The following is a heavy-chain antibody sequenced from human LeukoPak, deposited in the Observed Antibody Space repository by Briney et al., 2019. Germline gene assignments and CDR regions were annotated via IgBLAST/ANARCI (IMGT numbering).Heavy chain of an antibody. J-gene: IGHJ3*02. CDR2: ISHNAHFK. V-gene: IGHV3-30*04. Sequence: GGSLRLSCAASGFNFSTFALHWVRQAPGKGLEWVALISHNAHFKHYADSVKGRFTVSRDTSKNMLHLQMDSLRTEETALYYCAREMRLPHNEILIDRRAFDIWGQGTMVTVSS. CDR3: AREMRLPHNEILIDRRAFDI. CDR1: GFNFSTFA. D-gene: IGHD3-9*01.